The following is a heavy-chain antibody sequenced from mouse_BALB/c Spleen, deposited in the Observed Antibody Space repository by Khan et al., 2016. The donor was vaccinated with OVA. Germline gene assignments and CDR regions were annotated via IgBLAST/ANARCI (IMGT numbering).Heavy chain of an antibody. CDR2: ISFSGST. Sequence: VQLQESGPGLVKPSQSLSLTCTVTGYSITSDFAWNWVRQFPGNKLEWMGYISFSGSTSYDPSLKSRLSITRDTSKNQFFLQLNSVTTEDTATSYCIRAVYYAYAYAMDYWGQGISVTVSS. J-gene: IGHJ4*01. CDR3: IRAVYYAYAYAMDY. D-gene: IGHD2-2*01. CDR1: GYSITSDFA. V-gene: IGHV3-2*02.